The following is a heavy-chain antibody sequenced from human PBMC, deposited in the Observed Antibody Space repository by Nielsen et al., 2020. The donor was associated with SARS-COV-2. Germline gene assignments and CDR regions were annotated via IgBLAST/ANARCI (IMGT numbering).Heavy chain of an antibody. Sequence: SETLSLTCNVSGASINNNKWWHWVRQPPGKGLEWIGEIYYSGTTTYNPSLQSRVTMAVDKSKNQFSLSVTSMTAADTAVYFCATLYDNGDFGDGFDFWGRGKMVTVSP. D-gene: IGHD4-17*01. J-gene: IGHJ3*01. CDR2: IYYSGTT. CDR1: GASINNNKW. CDR3: ATLYDNGDFGDGFDF. V-gene: IGHV4-4*02.